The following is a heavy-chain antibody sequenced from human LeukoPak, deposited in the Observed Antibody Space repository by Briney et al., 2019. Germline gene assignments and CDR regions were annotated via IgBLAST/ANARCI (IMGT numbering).Heavy chain of an antibody. J-gene: IGHJ6*03. Sequence: GGSLRLSCAASGFTFSSYAMSWVRQAPEKGLEWVSGISASGGSTYYADSVKGRFTISRDNSKNTLYLQMNSLRDEDTAVYYCAKDRAGTIFGGDYMDVWGKGTTVTVSS. CDR2: ISASGGST. CDR1: GFTFSSYA. CDR3: AKDRAGTIFGGDYMDV. V-gene: IGHV3-23*01. D-gene: IGHD3-3*01.